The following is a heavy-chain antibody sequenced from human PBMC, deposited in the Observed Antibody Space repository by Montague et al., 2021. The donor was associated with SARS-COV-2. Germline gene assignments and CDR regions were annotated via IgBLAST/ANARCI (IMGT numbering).Heavy chain of an antibody. CDR3: ARDGDSSYYDSLTGFYQYFEY. D-gene: IGHD3-9*01. V-gene: IGHV3-48*03. CDR2: ISTSGSLI. Sequence: SRRLSCAASGFTFSNYEMHWVRQAPRKGLEWLSYISTSGSLIYYADSVKGRSTISRDNAKNALYLQLDSLTAADTAVYYCARDGDSSYYDSLTGFYQYFEYWGQGTLVTVSS. J-gene: IGHJ4*02. CDR1: GFTFSNYE.